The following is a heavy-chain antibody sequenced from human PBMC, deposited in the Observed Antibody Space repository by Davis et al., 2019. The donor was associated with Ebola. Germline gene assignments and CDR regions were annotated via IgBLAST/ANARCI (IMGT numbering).Heavy chain of an antibody. J-gene: IGHJ4*02. D-gene: IGHD6-13*01. CDR1: GGTFDAYA. Sequence: SVKVSCKVSGGTFDAYAFNWVRQVPGQGLEWMGGIIPIFGTANYAQKFQGRVTITADKSTSTAYMELRSLGSDDTAVYYWARAQGEGQLGGDYWGQGTLVTVSS. CDR2: IIPIFGTA. CDR3: ARAQGEGQLGGDY. V-gene: IGHV1-69*06.